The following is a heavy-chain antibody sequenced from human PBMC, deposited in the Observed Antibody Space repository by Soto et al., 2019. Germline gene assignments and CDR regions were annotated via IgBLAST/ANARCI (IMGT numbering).Heavy chain of an antibody. D-gene: IGHD3-22*01. CDR1: GGSFSGYY. CDR3: ARARRFYYDHPEYFQH. J-gene: IGHJ1*01. CDR2: INHSGST. V-gene: IGHV4-34*01. Sequence: SETLSLTCAVYGGSFSGYYWSWIRQPPGKGLEWIGEINHSGSTNYNPSLKSRVTISVDTSKNQFSLKLSSVTAADTAVYYCARARRFYYDHPEYFQHWGQGTLVTVSS.